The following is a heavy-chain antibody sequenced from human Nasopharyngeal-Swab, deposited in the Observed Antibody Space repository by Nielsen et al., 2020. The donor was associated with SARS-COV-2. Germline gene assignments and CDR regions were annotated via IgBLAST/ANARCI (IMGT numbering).Heavy chain of an antibody. Sequence: ASVKVSCKTSGYTFSNYPITWVRQAPGQGLEYIGWISTFNGKTHCAQNLQDRVTLSTDTSTTTAYMEVRGLTSGDTAVYYCARTRTGHDSFAHWGQGTPIAVSS. CDR2: ISTFNGKT. V-gene: IGHV1-18*01. CDR3: ARTRTGHDSFAH. D-gene: IGHD5-12*01. CDR1: GYTFSNYP. J-gene: IGHJ4*02.